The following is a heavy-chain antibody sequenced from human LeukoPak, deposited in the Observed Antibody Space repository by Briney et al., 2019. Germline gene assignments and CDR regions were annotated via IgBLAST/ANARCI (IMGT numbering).Heavy chain of an antibody. Sequence: GGSLRLSCAASGLTFSSYAMAWVRQAPGEGLEWVSTINGSGVSTYYGDSVKGRFTISRDNSKNTLYLQMNSLRVEDTAVHYCASQYIEVNYYYHMDVWGTGTTVIVSS. CDR3: ASQYIEVNYYYHMDV. J-gene: IGHJ6*03. V-gene: IGHV3-23*01. CDR1: GLTFSSYA. CDR2: INGSGVST. D-gene: IGHD5-18*01.